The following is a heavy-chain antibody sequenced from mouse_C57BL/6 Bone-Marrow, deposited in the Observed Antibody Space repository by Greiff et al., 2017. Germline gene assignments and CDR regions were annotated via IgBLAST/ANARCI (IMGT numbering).Heavy chain of an antibody. CDR2: ISSGGDYI. V-gene: IGHV5-9-1*02. J-gene: IGHJ2*01. Sequence: EVKLQESGEGLVKPGGSLKLSCAASGFTFSSYAMSWVRQTPEKRLEWVAYISSGGDYIYYADTVTGRFTISRDNARNTLYRQMSSLKSEDTAMXYCTRILLGFDYWGQGTTLTVSS. CDR1: GFTFSSYA. D-gene: IGHD4-1*01. CDR3: TRILLGFDY.